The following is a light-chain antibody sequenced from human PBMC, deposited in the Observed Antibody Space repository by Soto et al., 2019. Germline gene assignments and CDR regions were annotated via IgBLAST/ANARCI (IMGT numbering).Light chain of an antibody. CDR3: ATWDDSLRGVV. CDR1: SSNIGAGFD. V-gene: IGLV1-40*01. Sequence: QSVLTQPPSVSGAPGQRVTISCTGSSSNIGAGFDVHWYHQIAGTAPKLLIYGNSNRPSGVPDRFSGSKSGTSASLAISGLRSEDEADYYCATWDDSLRGVVFGGGTKLTVL. CDR2: GNS. J-gene: IGLJ2*01.